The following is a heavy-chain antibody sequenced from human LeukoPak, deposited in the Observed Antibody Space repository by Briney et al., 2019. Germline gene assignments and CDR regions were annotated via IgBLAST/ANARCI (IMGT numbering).Heavy chain of an antibody. Sequence: RPSETLSLTCAVYGGSFSGYYWSWIHQPPGKGLEWIGEINHSGSTNYNPSLKSRVTISVDTSKNQFSLKLSSVTAADTAVYYCAAISLWSGYSFYYYYYMDVWGKGTTVTVSS. V-gene: IGHV4-34*01. CDR2: INHSGST. J-gene: IGHJ6*03. D-gene: IGHD3-3*01. CDR3: AAISLWSGYSFYYYYYMDV. CDR1: GGSFSGYY.